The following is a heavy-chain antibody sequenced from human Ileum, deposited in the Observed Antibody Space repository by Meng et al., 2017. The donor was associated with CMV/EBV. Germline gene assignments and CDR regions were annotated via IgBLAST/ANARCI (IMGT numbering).Heavy chain of an antibody. CDR3: ARAILLYYFDY. Sequence: ASVKVSCKASGYIFTSHGISWVRQAPGQGLEWMGWISGHGGNPKYAQKFQGRVTMTTETSTSTAYMELRSLRSDDTAMYYCARAILLYYFDYWGQGTLVTVSS. J-gene: IGHJ4*02. CDR2: ISGHGGNP. D-gene: IGHD2-21*01. CDR1: GYIFTSHG. V-gene: IGHV1-18*01.